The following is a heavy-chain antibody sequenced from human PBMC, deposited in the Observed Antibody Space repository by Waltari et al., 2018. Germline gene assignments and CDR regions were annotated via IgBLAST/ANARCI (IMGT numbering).Heavy chain of an antibody. CDR1: GYSISSGYY. V-gene: IGHV4-38-2*01. Sequence: QVQLQESGPGLVKPSATLSLTCAVSGYSISSGYYWGWIRQPPGKGLEWIVSIYHSWSTYYNPSLKSRVTISVDTSKNQFSLKLSSVTAADTAVYYCARVGATVNPVYFDYWGQGTLVTVSS. J-gene: IGHJ4*02. D-gene: IGHD4-4*01. CDR2: IYHSWST. CDR3: ARVGATVNPVYFDY.